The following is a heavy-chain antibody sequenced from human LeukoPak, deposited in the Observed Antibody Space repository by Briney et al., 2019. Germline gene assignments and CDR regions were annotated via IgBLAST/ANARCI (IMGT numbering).Heavy chain of an antibody. D-gene: IGHD3-10*01. J-gene: IGHJ4*02. CDR1: GFPLCRHW. V-gene: IGHV3-7*03. Sequence: RGSLRLSCGASGFPLCRHWGSWVRQAPGKGVEGVANIKQDGCEKYYVDSVKGRFTISIDHAQNSLYLQMNSLRAEDTAVDYCARSYGSESYYGAKGYCGQGTLVTVSS. CDR2: IKQDGCEK. CDR3: ARSYGSESYYGAKGY.